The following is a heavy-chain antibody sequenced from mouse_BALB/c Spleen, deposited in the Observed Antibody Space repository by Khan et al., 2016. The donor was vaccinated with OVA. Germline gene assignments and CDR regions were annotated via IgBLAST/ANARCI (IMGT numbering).Heavy chain of an antibody. V-gene: IGHV5-6*01. Sequence: EVQLVESGGDVVKPGGSLKLSCAASGFTFSTYGMSWVRQTPDKRLEWVATVSTGGHYTYYPDTVKGRFTISRDNAKNTLYLQMNSLTSEDTAMFYSARLAYYYDSEGFAYWGQGTLVTVSS. J-gene: IGHJ3*01. D-gene: IGHD1-1*01. CDR1: GFTFSTYG. CDR3: ARLAYYYDSEGFAY. CDR2: VSTGGHYT.